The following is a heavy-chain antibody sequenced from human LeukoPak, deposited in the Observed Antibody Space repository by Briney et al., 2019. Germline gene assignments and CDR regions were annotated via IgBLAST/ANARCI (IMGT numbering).Heavy chain of an antibody. CDR1: GGSISSYY. D-gene: IGHD3-22*01. Sequence: SETLSLTCTVSGGSISSYYWSWIRQPPGKGLEWIGYIYYSGSTNYNPSLKSRVTISVDTSKNQFSLKLSSVTAADTAMYYCARDSYYDSGGHDAFDIWGQGTMVTVSS. CDR3: ARDSYYDSGGHDAFDI. J-gene: IGHJ3*02. CDR2: IYYSGST. V-gene: IGHV4-59*01.